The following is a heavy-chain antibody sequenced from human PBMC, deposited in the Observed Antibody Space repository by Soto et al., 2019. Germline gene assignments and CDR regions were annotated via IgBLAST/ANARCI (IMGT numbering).Heavy chain of an antibody. CDR1: GFTFSDYY. CDR2: ISSSGSTI. D-gene: IGHD3-3*01. V-gene: IGHV3-11*01. Sequence: QVQLVESGGGLVKPGGSLRLSCAASGFTFSDYYMSWIRQAPGKGLEWVSYISSSGSTIYYADSVKGRFTISRDNAKNSLYLXMNSLRAEDTAVXXXXXVGITIFGVVTHFGYWGQGTLVTVSS. J-gene: IGHJ4*02. CDR3: XXVGITIFGVVTHFGY.